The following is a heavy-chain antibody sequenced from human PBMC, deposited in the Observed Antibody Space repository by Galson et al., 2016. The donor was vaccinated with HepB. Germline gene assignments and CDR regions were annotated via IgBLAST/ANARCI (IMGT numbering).Heavy chain of an antibody. CDR3: ARGSGTPPPRRGPSSGY. D-gene: IGHD1-26*01. V-gene: IGHV3-53*01. J-gene: IGHJ4*02. Sequence: SLRLSCAASGFTVSNNYMIWFRQAPGKVLEWVSLIYSTGTTSYADSVKGRFTISRDSSKTTPYPQMNSLRAEDTAIYYCARGSGTPPPRRGPSSGYWGQGTLVTVSS. CDR1: GFTVSNNY. CDR2: IYSTGTT.